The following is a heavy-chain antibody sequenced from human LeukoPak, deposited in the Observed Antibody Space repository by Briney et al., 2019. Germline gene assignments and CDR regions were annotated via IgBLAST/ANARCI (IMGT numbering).Heavy chain of an antibody. CDR2: VTSRRGT. CDR3: AKSLGRIAVAARSDY. V-gene: IGHV3-23*01. J-gene: IGHJ4*02. D-gene: IGHD6-19*01. CDR1: EFTLSTHG. Sequence: QTGGSLRLSCAASEFTLSTHGLSWVRQAPGKRLEWVSTVTSRRGTHYTDSVQGRFITSRDNSENTFVLEMNSLRAEDTAVYYCAKSLGRIAVAARSDYWGQGTLVTVSS.